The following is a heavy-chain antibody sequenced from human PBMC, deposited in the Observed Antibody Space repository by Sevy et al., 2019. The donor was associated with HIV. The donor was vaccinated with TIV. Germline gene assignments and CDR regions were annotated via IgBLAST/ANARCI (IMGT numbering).Heavy chain of an antibody. J-gene: IGHJ4*02. CDR3: AREGCTKPHDY. D-gene: IGHD2-8*01. V-gene: IGHV3-23*01. Sequence: GGSLRLSCAASGFTFNKYSMSWVRQPLGKGLEWVSTLSSGCGEINYADSVKGRFTISRDNSKSSVYLQMNNLRPEDTAVYYCAREGCTKPHDYWGQGTLVTVSS. CDR1: GFTFNKYS. CDR2: LSSGCGEI.